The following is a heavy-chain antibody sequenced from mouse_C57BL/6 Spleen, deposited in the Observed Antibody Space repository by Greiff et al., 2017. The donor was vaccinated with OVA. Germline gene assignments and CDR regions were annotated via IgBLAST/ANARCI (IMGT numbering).Heavy chain of an antibody. CDR2: INPNNGGT. CDR3: ARDYYGSSYGWFAY. J-gene: IGHJ3*01. V-gene: IGHV1-18*01. CDR1: GYTFTDYN. Sequence: VQLQQSGPELVKPGASVKIPCKASGYTFTDYNMDWVKQSPGKSLEWIGDINPNNGGTIYNQKFKGKATLTVDKSSSTAYMELRSLTSEDTAVYYWARDYYGSSYGWFAYWGKGTLVTVSA. D-gene: IGHD1-1*01.